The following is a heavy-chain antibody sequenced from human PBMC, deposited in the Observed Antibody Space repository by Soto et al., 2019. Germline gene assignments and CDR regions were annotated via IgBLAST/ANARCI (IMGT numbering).Heavy chain of an antibody. J-gene: IGHJ4*02. CDR3: ARDNGSGSYRGTYVD. CDR1: GASISSYY. D-gene: IGHD3-10*01. CDR2: VHYSGST. V-gene: IGHV4-59*12. Sequence: SETLSLTCTVSGASISSYYWSWIRQSPQKGLECIGYVHYSGSTNYRPSLKSRVTMSVDRAKNQFSLKLTSVTAADTAVYYCARDNGSGSYRGTYVDWGQGILVTVSS.